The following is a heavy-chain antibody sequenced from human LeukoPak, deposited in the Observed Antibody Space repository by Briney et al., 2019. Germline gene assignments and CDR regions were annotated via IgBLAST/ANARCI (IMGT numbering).Heavy chain of an antibody. CDR3: ARGLDYYYGMDV. Sequence: ASVKVSCKASGYTFTSYGISWVRQAPGQGLEWMGWINAGNGNTKYSQKFQGRVTITRDTSASTAYMELSSLRSEDTAVYYCARGLDYYYGMDVWGQGTTVTVSS. J-gene: IGHJ6*02. V-gene: IGHV1-3*01. CDR1: GYTFTSYG. CDR2: INAGNGNT.